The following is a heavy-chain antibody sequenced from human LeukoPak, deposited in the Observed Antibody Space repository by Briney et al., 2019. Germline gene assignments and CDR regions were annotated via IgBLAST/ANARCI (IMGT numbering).Heavy chain of an antibody. CDR2: ISSSGSTI. Sequence: PGGSLRLSCAASGFTFSSYEMNWVRQAPGKGLEWVSYISSSGSTIYYVDSVKGRFTISRDNAKNPLYLQMNSLRAEDTAVYYCAELGITMIGGVWGKGTTVTISS. V-gene: IGHV3-48*03. D-gene: IGHD3-10*02. J-gene: IGHJ6*04. CDR3: AELGITMIGGV. CDR1: GFTFSSYE.